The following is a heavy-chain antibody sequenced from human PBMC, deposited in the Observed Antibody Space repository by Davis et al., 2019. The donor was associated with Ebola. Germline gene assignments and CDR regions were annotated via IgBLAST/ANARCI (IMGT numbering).Heavy chain of an antibody. V-gene: IGHV1-18*04. D-gene: IGHD3-3*01. J-gene: IGHJ6*04. CDR2: ISGYNGNT. Sequence: ASVKVSCKAFGYTFTSYGIIWVRQAPGQGLEWMGWISGYNGNTNYEQKFQGRVTMTTDKSTNTAYMELRSLRSDDTAVYYCAREGYDFWSGYNYYYYGMDVWGKGTTVTVSS. CDR3: AREGYDFWSGYNYYYYGMDV. CDR1: GYTFTSYG.